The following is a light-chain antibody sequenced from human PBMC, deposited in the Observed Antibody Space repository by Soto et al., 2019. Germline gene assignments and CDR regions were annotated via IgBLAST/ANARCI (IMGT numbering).Light chain of an antibody. V-gene: IGKV1-39*01. J-gene: IGKJ5*01. CDR3: QQSYRIPIT. Sequence: DIQMTQSPFFLSASVGDRVTVTCRARQNISTYLTWYQQRPGKAPNLLIYEAYNLQSGVPSRFSGSRSGTDFTLTINYVQPEDFATYFCQQSYRIPITFRQGTRLEIK. CDR1: QNISTY. CDR2: EAY.